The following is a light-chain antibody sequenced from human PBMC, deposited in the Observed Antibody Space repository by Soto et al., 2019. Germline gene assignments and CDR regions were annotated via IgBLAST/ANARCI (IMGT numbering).Light chain of an antibody. CDR2: DTS. CDR3: QQYSNWPPFT. J-gene: IGKJ5*01. Sequence: EVVLTQSPVTLSLSPVERATLSCRASQSVSSYLAWYQQKPGQTPRLLIYDTSTRATGIPARFSGSGSGTEFTLTISSLQSADSAVYYCQQYSNWPPFTFGQGTRLEIK. V-gene: IGKV3-11*01. CDR1: QSVSSY.